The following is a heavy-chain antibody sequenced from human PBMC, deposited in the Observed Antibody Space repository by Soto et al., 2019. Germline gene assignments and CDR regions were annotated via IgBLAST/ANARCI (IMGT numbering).Heavy chain of an antibody. CDR3: ARGNYGSGSYQYWYFDL. Sequence: EVQLVESGGGLVKPGGFLRLSCAASEFTFSSYSMNWVRQAPGKGLAWVSSISSSSSYIYYADSVKGRFTISRDNAKNSLYLQMNSLRAEDTAVYYCARGNYGSGSYQYWYFDLWGRDILVSVSS. CDR1: EFTFSSYS. V-gene: IGHV3-21*01. CDR2: ISSSSSYI. J-gene: IGHJ2*01. D-gene: IGHD3-10*01.